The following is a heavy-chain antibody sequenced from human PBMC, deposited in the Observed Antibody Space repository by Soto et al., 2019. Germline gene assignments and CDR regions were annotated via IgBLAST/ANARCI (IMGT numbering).Heavy chain of an antibody. J-gene: IGHJ6*02. Sequence: SETLSLTCAISGAPITWGDYSWNWIRPPPGKGLEWIGYNYYSGSSYYNPSLKSRVIISVDTSKNHFSLNLTAVTAADTAVYYCARGTMLRGPGYYYAMDVWGQGTTVTVSS. CDR3: ARGTMLRGPGYYYAMDV. D-gene: IGHD3-10*01. CDR1: GAPITWGDYS. V-gene: IGHV4-30-2*01. CDR2: NYYSGSS.